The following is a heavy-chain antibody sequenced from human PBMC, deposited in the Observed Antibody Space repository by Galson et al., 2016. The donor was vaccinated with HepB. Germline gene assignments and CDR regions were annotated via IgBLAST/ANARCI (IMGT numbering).Heavy chain of an antibody. Sequence: SLRLSCAASGFTFSTYGMHWVRQAPGKGLEWVALISYDGSKKYYADSVKGRFRISRDNSKNTLYLQMNSLRAEDTAVYYCAKEFYDSSGHYYWYYYYGMDVWGQGTTVTVSS. CDR1: GFTFSTYG. D-gene: IGHD3-22*01. CDR3: AKEFYDSSGHYYWYYYYGMDV. J-gene: IGHJ6*02. V-gene: IGHV3-30*18. CDR2: ISYDGSKK.